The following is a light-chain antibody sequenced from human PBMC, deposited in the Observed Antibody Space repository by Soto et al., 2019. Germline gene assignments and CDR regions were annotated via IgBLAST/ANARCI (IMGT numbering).Light chain of an antibody. J-gene: IGKJ4*01. CDR3: QPYNSYPPA. Sequence: DIQMTQSPSTLSASVEDRVTITCRASQSISSWLAWYQQKPGKAPKLLIYDASSLESGVPSRFSGSGSGTEFTLTISSLQPDDFATYYCQPYNSYPPAFGGGTKVDIK. CDR1: QSISSW. V-gene: IGKV1-5*01. CDR2: DAS.